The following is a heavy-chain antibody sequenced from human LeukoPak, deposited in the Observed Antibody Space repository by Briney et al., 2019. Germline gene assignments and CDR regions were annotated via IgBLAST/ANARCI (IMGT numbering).Heavy chain of an antibody. Sequence: GGPLSLPGAASGFTFDDYGMTWFPQAPGKGLEWVSGFNWNGGSTGYADSVKGRFTISRDNAKNSLYLQMNSLRAEDTALYHCARGIRGSSWYYFDYWGQGTLVTVSS. J-gene: IGHJ4*02. D-gene: IGHD6-13*01. CDR2: FNWNGGST. CDR1: GFTFDDYG. V-gene: IGHV3-20*01. CDR3: ARGIRGSSWYYFDY.